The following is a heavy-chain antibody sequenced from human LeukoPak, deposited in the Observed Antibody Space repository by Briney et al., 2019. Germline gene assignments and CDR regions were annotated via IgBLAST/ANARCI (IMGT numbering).Heavy chain of an antibody. V-gene: IGHV3-9*01. J-gene: IGHJ4*02. CDR1: GFAFDDYA. CDR3: AKDNGRGGNFDY. Sequence: GGSLRLSCAASGFAFDDYAMHWVRQAPGKGLEGFSGISWNSGSIGYADSVKGRFTISRDNAKNSLYLQMNSLRAEDTALYYCAKDNGRGGNFDYWGQGTLVTVSS. D-gene: IGHD3-16*01. CDR2: ISWNSGSI.